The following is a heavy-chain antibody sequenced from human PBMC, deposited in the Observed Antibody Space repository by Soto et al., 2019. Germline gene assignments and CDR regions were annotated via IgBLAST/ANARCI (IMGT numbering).Heavy chain of an antibody. CDR3: ASSKSGGSYYFDY. J-gene: IGHJ4*02. CDR2: IYHGGST. Sequence: QVQLQESGPGLVKPSGTLSLTCAVSGGSISSTDWWSWVRQPPGKGREWIGEIYHGGSTNYNPSLKSRVTISVDRSKNQFSLKLTSVTAADTAVYYCASSKSGGSYYFDYWGQGTLVTVSS. V-gene: IGHV4-4*02. CDR1: GGSISSTDW. D-gene: IGHD1-26*01.